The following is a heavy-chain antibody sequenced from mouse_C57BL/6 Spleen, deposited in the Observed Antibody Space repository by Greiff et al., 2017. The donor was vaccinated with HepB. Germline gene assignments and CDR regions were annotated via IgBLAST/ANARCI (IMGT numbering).Heavy chain of an antibody. J-gene: IGHJ2*01. D-gene: IGHD2-4*01. Sequence: EVMLVESGGGLVKPGGSLKLSCAASGFTFSSYAMSWVRQTPEKRLEWVATISDGGSYTYYPDNVKGRFTISRDNAKNNLYLQMSQLKSEDTAMYYCARRDYDASFDYWGQGTTLTVSS. CDR2: ISDGGSYT. V-gene: IGHV5-4*03. CDR3: ARRDYDASFDY. CDR1: GFTFSSYA.